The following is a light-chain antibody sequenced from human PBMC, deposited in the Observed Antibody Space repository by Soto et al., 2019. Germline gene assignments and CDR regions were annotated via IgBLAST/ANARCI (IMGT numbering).Light chain of an antibody. CDR1: SSDVGGYNY. CDR3: SSYTSSSTPNWV. J-gene: IGLJ3*02. CDR2: EVS. V-gene: IGLV2-14*01. Sequence: QSVLTQTASVSGSPGQSITISCTGTSSDVGGYNYVYWYQQHPGKAPKLMIYEVSNRPSGVSNRFSGSKSGNTASLTISGLQGEDEADYYCSSYTSSSTPNWVFGGGTKVTVL.